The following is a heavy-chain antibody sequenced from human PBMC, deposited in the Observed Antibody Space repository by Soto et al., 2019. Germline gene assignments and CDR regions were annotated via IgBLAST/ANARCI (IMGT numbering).Heavy chain of an antibody. CDR2: INHSGST. V-gene: IGHV4-34*01. CDR3: ASDLGYCTKAVCYDAY. D-gene: IGHD2-8*01. Sequence: ETLSLTCDVSGGCFSGYYWRWIRHPPGKGLQWIGEINHSGSTNYNPSLKSRVAISVDTSKSQFSLKLSSVTAADTAVYYCASDLGYCTKAVCYDAYWGQGTLVTVSS. CDR1: GGCFSGYY. J-gene: IGHJ4*02.